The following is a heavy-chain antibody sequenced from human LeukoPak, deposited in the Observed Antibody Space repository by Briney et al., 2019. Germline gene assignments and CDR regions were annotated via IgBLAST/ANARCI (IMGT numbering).Heavy chain of an antibody. V-gene: IGHV1-69*05. CDR3: AALVGGSGYHDY. CDR1: GYTLTSYG. CDR2: IIPIFGTA. Sequence: ASVKVSCKASGYTLTSYGISWVRQAPGQGLEWMGGIIPIFGTANYAQKFQGRVTITTDESTSTAYMELSSLRSEDTAVYYCAALVGGSGYHDYWGQGTLVTVSS. D-gene: IGHD3-3*01. J-gene: IGHJ4*02.